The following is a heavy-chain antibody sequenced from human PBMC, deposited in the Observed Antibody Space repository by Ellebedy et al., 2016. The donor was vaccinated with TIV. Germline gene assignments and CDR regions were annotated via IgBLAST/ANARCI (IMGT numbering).Heavy chain of an antibody. J-gene: IGHJ5*02. Sequence: SETLSLXCAVYGGSFSGYYWSWIRQPPGKGLEWIGEINHSGSTNYNPSLKSRVTISVDTSKNQFSLKLSSVTAADTAVYYCARGRTGYSSSWYPNWFDPWGQGTLVTVSS. D-gene: IGHD6-13*01. V-gene: IGHV4-34*01. CDR1: GGSFSGYY. CDR2: INHSGST. CDR3: ARGRTGYSSSWYPNWFDP.